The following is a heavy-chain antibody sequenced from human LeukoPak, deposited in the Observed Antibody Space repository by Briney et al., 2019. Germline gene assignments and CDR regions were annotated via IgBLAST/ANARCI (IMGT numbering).Heavy chain of an antibody. J-gene: IGHJ4*02. V-gene: IGHV3-33*01. CDR1: GFTFSTYG. CDR2: IWNDGSNK. CDR3: ARASGPFDY. D-gene: IGHD3-10*01. Sequence: GRSLRLSCAASGFTFSTYGMHWVRQAPGKGLEWVAVIWNDGSNKYYADSVKGRFTISGDNSKNTLYLQMNSLRAEDTAVYSCARASGPFDYWGQGTLVTVSS.